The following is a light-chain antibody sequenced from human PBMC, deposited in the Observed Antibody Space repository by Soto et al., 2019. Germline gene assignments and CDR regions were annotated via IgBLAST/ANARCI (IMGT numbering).Light chain of an antibody. CDR3: QQYKNWPL. J-gene: IGKJ5*01. CDR2: GAS. V-gene: IGKV3-15*01. Sequence: TLSLSPGEGVTLSFRASQSVRSHLAWYQQKPGQPPRLLIYGASTRATGIPARFSGSGFGTEFTLTISSLQSEDFAVYYCQQYKNWPLFGQGTRLEIK. CDR1: QSVRSH.